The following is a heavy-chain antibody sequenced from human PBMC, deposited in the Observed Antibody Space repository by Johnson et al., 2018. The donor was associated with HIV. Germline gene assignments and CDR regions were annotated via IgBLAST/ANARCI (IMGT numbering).Heavy chain of an antibody. CDR3: AREGEPDGFDI. Sequence: VQLVESGGGVVQPGRSLRLSCAASGCTFSNYWMTWVRQAPAKGLEWVANINQDGGEKIYVDSVKGRFTISRDNAENSLYLQMNSLRVDDTAVYYCAREGEPDGFDIWGQGTMVT. CDR1: GCTFSNYW. V-gene: IGHV3-7*01. D-gene: IGHD3-16*01. CDR2: INQDGGEK. J-gene: IGHJ3*02.